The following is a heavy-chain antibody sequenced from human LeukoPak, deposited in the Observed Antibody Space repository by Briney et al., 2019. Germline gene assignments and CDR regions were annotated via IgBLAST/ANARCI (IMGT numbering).Heavy chain of an antibody. D-gene: IGHD2-15*01. CDR3: GSARENCSGGSCYLDY. Sequence: SVKVSCKASGGTFSSYAISWVRQAPRRGLEWMGRIIPILGIANYAEKFQGRVTITADKYTSTAYMELGSLRSEDRAVYYCGSARENCSGGSCYLDYWGQGTLVTVSS. V-gene: IGHV1-69*04. J-gene: IGHJ4*02. CDR1: GGTFSSYA. CDR2: IIPILGIA.